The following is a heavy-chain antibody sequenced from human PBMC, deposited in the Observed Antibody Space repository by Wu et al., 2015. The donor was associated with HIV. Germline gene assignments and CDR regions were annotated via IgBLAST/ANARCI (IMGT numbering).Heavy chain of an antibody. CDR3: ARGSYGDNSVFWFYFDY. CDR1: GGPFSGYY. J-gene: IGHJ4*02. CDR2: INHSGST. V-gene: IGHV4-34*01. Sequence: QVQLQQWGTGLLKPSETLSLTCAVYGGPFSGYYWSWIRQPPGKGLEWVGEINHSGSTNYNPSLKSRVTISVDTSKNQFSLKLTSVTAADTAVYYCARGSYGDNSVFWFYFDYWGQGTLVTVSS. D-gene: IGHD4-23*01.